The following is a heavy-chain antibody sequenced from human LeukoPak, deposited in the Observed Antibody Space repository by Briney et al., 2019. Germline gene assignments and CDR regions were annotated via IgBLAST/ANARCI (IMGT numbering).Heavy chain of an antibody. V-gene: IGHV3-23*01. D-gene: IGHD2-2*01. CDR1: GFTSTNYA. Sequence: GGSLRLSCAASGFTSTNYAMNWVRQAPGKGLEWVSVLIGSSGSTDYADSVEGRFTISRDDSKNTLYLQMNSLRAEDTAVYYCARLGRDIVVVPAARYYYYGMDVWGQGTTVTVSS. J-gene: IGHJ6*02. CDR3: ARLGRDIVVVPAARYYYYGMDV. CDR2: LIGSSGST.